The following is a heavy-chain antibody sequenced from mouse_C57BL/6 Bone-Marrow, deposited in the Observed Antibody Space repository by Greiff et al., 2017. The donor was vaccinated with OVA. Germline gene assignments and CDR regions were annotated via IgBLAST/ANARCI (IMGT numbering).Heavy chain of an antibody. J-gene: IGHJ2*01. V-gene: IGHV1-81*01. Sequence: VQLQQPGAELVMPGASVKLSCKASGYTFTSYWMHWVKQRPGQGLEWIGEIYPRSGNTYYNEKFKGKATLTADKSSSTAYMELRSLTSEDSAVYFCAREEAGYYFDYWGQGTTLTVSS. CDR1: GYTFTSYW. D-gene: IGHD2-2*01. CDR3: AREEAGYYFDY. CDR2: IYPRSGNT.